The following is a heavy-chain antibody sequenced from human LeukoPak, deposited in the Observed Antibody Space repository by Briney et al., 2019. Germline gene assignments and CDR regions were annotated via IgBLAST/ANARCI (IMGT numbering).Heavy chain of an antibody. Sequence: PGGSLRLSCAAFGFTFSSYWMTWVRQAPGKGLEWVANIRQDGGDKYYVDSVKGRFTISRDNAESSLFLQMNSLRAEDTAVYYCARGLFLSGYLDAFDIWGQGTVVTVSS. V-gene: IGHV3-7*01. CDR2: IRQDGGDK. J-gene: IGHJ3*02. CDR1: GFTFSSYW. CDR3: ARGLFLSGYLDAFDI. D-gene: IGHD3-22*01.